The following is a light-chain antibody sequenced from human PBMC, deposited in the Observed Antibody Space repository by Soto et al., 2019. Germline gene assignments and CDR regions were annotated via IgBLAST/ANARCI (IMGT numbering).Light chain of an antibody. CDR3: CSYAGRSTYV. Sequence: QSVLTQPASVSGSPGQSSTISCTGTSSDVGSYNLVSWYQQHPGKAPELMIYEGSKRPSGVSNRFSGSKSGNTASLTISGLQAEDEADYYCCSYAGRSTYVFGTGTKLTVL. CDR1: SSDVGSYNL. J-gene: IGLJ1*01. CDR2: EGS. V-gene: IGLV2-23*01.